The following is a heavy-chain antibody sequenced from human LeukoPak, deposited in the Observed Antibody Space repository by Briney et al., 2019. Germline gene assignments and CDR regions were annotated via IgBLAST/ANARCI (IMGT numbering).Heavy chain of an antibody. CDR3: ARGRLGHYYYYMDV. CDR2: INHSGST. V-gene: IGHV4-34*01. Sequence: SETLSLTCAVYGGSFSGYYWSWIRQPPGKVLEWIGEINHSGSTNYNPSLKSRVTISVDTSKNQFSLKLSSVTAADTAVYYCARGRLGHYYYYMDVWGKGTTVTVSS. CDR1: GGSFSGYY. J-gene: IGHJ6*03. D-gene: IGHD3-10*01.